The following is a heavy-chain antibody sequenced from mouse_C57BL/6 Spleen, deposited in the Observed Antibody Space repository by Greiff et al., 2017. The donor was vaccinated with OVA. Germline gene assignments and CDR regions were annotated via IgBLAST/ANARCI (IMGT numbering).Heavy chain of an antibody. V-gene: IGHV1-61*01. D-gene: IGHD3-2*02. Sequence: QVQLQQSGAELVRPGSSVKLSCKASGYTFTSYWMDWVKQRPGQGLEWIGNIYPSDSETHYNQKFKDKATLTVDKSSSTAYMQLSSLTSEDSAVYYCARWDSSGYYFDYWGQGTTLTVSS. J-gene: IGHJ2*01. CDR1: GYTFTSYW. CDR3: ARWDSSGYYFDY. CDR2: IYPSDSET.